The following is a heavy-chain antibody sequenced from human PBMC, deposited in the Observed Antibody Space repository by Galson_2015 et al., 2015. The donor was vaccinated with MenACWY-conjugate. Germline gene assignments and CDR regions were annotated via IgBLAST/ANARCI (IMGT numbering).Heavy chain of an antibody. CDR3: AKRGGVIKEAGYGYGMDV. J-gene: IGHJ6*02. V-gene: IGHV3-23*01. Sequence: SLRLSCAASEFTFTSDDMNWFRQAPGKGLEWVSAISGGGTYYADSVKGRFTISRDNSKSTLYLQMNSLRVEDTAVYYCAKRGGVIKEAGYGYGMDVWGQGTTVTVSS. CDR2: ISGGGT. CDR1: EFTFTSDD. D-gene: IGHD3-9*01.